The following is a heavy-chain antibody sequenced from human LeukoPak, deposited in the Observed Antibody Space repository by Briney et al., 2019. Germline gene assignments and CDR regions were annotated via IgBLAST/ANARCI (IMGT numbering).Heavy chain of an antibody. CDR2: IYHSGST. CDR3: ARDPSGSGWRNFDY. J-gene: IGHJ4*02. Sequence: SETLSLTCAVSGGSISSSNWWSLVRQPPGKGLEWIGEIYHSGSTNYNPSLKSRVTISVDKSKNQFSLKLSSVTAADTAVYYCARDPSGSGWRNFDYWGQGTLVTVSS. CDR1: GGSISSSNW. V-gene: IGHV4-4*02. D-gene: IGHD6-19*01.